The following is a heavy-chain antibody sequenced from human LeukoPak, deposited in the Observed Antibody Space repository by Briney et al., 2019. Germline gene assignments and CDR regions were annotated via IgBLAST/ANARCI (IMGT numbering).Heavy chain of an antibody. D-gene: IGHD6-13*01. J-gene: IGHJ5*02. CDR3: ARDRLYSSSWTGFDP. Sequence: PGRSLRLSCAASGFTFSSYAMHWVRQAPGKGLEWVAVISYDGSNKNYADSVKGRFTISRDNSKNTLYLQMNSLRAEDTAVYYCARDRLYSSSWTGFDPWGQGTLVTVSS. V-gene: IGHV3-30-3*01. CDR2: ISYDGSNK. CDR1: GFTFSSYA.